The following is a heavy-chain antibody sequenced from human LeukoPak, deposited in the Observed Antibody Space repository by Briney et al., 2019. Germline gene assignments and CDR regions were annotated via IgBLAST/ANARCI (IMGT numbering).Heavy chain of an antibody. CDR3: GKDHIPLELSCDF. D-gene: IGHD1-7*01. Sequence: PGGSLRLSCAASGFTFSSYAMTWVRQAPGKGLEWVSTITDSGSITYYADSVKGRFTISRDNSKNTLYLQMNSLRAEDTAVYYCGKDHIPLELSCDFWGQGTLVTVSS. CDR1: GFTFSSYA. V-gene: IGHV3-23*01. CDR2: ITDSGSIT. J-gene: IGHJ4*02.